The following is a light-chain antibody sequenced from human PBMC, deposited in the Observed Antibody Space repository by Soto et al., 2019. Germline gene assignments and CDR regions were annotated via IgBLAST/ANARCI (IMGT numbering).Light chain of an antibody. Sequence: DIQMTQSPSSLSASVGDRVTITCRASQSISSYLNWYQQKPGNSPKVLLYGASILQTGVPSRFSGSGSGTDFTLTIRSLQPEDSATYYCQQSYSTPWTLGQGTKVDIK. V-gene: IGKV1-39*01. CDR1: QSISSY. J-gene: IGKJ1*01. CDR3: QQSYSTPWT. CDR2: GAS.